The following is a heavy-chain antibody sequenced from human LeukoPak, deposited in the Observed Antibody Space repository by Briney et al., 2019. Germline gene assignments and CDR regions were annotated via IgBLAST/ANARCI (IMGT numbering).Heavy chain of an antibody. V-gene: IGHV3-21*01. CDR3: ARDRAKCQLLSAGYFDY. CDR1: GFTFSSYS. J-gene: IGHJ4*02. Sequence: GGSLRLSCAASGFTFSSYSMNWVRQAPGKGLEWVSSISSSSSYIYYADSVKGRFTISRDNAKNSLYLQMNSLRAEDTAVYYCARDRAKCQLLSAGYFDYWGQGTLVTVSS. D-gene: IGHD2-2*01. CDR2: ISSSSSYI.